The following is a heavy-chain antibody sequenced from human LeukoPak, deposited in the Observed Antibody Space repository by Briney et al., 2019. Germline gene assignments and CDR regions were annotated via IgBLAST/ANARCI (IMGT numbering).Heavy chain of an antibody. CDR3: ARDNSIGAVAGSIGFDI. CDR2: INHSGRT. D-gene: IGHD6-19*01. V-gene: IGHV4-34*01. Sequence: SETLSLTCAVYGGSFSGYYWSWIRQPPRKGLEWIGEINHSGRTNYNPSLKSRVTISVDTSKNQFSLKLSSVTAADTAVYYCARDNSIGAVAGSIGFDIWGQGTMVTVSS. J-gene: IGHJ3*02. CDR1: GGSFSGYY.